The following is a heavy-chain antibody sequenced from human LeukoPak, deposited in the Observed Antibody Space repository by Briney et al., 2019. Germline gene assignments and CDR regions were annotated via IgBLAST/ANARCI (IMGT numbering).Heavy chain of an antibody. CDR3: ARDINWNDGGVSDY. J-gene: IGHJ4*02. CDR2: ISSSGSTI. CDR1: GFTFSDYY. D-gene: IGHD1-1*01. V-gene: IGHV3-11*01. Sequence: NTGGSLRLSCVASGFTFSDYYMGWIRQAPGKGLEWVSYISSSGSTIYYADSVKGRFTISRDNAKNSLYLQMNSLRAEDTAVYYCARDINWNDGGVSDYWGQGTLVTVSS.